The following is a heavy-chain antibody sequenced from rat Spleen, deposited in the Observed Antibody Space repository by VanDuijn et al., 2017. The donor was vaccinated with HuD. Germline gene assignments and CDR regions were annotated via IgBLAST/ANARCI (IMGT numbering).Heavy chain of an antibody. CDR3: TSSSVEAPYYFDY. CDR2: IGTGPGDT. J-gene: IGHJ2*01. D-gene: IGHD3-2*01. Sequence: EVELVESGGGLVQPGRSMKLSCAASGFTFSNYYMAWIRQAPTKGLEWVASIGTGPGDTYYRDSVKGRFTISRDYTKSTLYLQMDSLTSEDTATYYCTSSSVEAPYYFDYWGQGVMVTVS. V-gene: IGHV5-25*01. CDR1: GFTFSNYY.